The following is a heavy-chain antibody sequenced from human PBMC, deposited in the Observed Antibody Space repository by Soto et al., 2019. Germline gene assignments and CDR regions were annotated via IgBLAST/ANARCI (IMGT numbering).Heavy chain of an antibody. D-gene: IGHD3-10*01. CDR2: ISYDGYLK. CDR3: AKDFKVSGSHYGTLNYYYGMDV. V-gene: IGHV3-30*18. Sequence: GESLRLSCAASGFTFSTYGMRWVRQAPGKGLEWVAVISYDGYLKYYVDAVKGRFTVARDNSKNTLFLEMNSLRVEDTAVYFCAKDFKVSGSHYGTLNYYYGMDVWGQGTTVTVSS. CDR1: GFTFSTYG. J-gene: IGHJ6*02.